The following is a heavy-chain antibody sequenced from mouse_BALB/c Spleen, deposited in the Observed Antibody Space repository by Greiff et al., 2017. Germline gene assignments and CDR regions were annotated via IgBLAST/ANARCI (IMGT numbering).Heavy chain of an antibody. V-gene: IGHV5-9-1*01. Sequence: EVMLVESGGGLVKPGGSLKLSCAASGFAFSSYDMSWVRQTPEKRLEWVAYISSGGSYTYYPDSVKGRFTISRDNAKNTLYLQMSSLRSEDTAMYYCASSIYYDYDPYYFDYWGQGTTLTVSS. CDR2: ISSGGSYT. D-gene: IGHD2-4*01. CDR1: GFAFSSYD. CDR3: ASSIYYDYDPYYFDY. J-gene: IGHJ2*01.